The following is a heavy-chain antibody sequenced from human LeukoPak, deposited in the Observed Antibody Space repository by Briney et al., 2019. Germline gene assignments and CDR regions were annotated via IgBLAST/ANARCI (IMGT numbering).Heavy chain of an antibody. CDR3: ARDGNDYGDSFYGLDV. D-gene: IGHD4-17*01. CDR2: ISSSSSTI. V-gene: IGHV3-48*02. Sequence: PGGSLRLSCAASGFTFSSYSMNWVRQAPGKGLEWVSYISSSSSTIYYADSVKGRFTISRDNAKNSLYLQMNSLRDEDTAVYYCARDGNDYGDSFYGLDVWGQGTTVTVSS. J-gene: IGHJ6*02. CDR1: GFTFSSYS.